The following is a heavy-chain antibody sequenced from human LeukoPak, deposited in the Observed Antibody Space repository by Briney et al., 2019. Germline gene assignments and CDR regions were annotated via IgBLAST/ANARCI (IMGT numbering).Heavy chain of an antibody. CDR2: IYPGDSDT. J-gene: IGHJ4*02. CDR3: ARQPVCSSTSCSDY. Sequence: GESLKISCKGSGYSFTSYWIGLGRPMPGEGLELMGIIYPGDSDTRYSPPFQGQVPISADKSISTAYLQWSSLKASDTAMYYCARQPVCSSTSCSDYWGQGTLVTVSS. D-gene: IGHD2-2*01. V-gene: IGHV5-51*01. CDR1: GYSFTSYW.